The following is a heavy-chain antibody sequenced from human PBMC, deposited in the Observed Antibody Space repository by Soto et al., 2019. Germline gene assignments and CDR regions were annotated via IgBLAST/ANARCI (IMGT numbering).Heavy chain of an antibody. CDR1: GFTFSSYG. J-gene: IGHJ4*02. CDR3: AKDAAFRYSSSWYGGYFDY. V-gene: IGHV3-30*18. CDR2: ISYDGSNK. D-gene: IGHD6-13*01. Sequence: GGSLRLSCAASGFTFSSYGMHWVRQAPGKGLEWVAVISYDGSNKYYADSVKGRFTISRDNSKNTLYLQMNSLRAEDTAVYYCAKDAAFRYSSSWYGGYFDYWGQGTLVTVSS.